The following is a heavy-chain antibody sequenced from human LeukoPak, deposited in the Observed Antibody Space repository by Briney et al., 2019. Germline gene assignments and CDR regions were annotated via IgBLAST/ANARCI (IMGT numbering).Heavy chain of an antibody. CDR3: AKGLGSSGYYHYYYYMDV. CDR2: ILYDGSNK. J-gene: IGHJ6*03. D-gene: IGHD3-22*01. V-gene: IGHV3-30*02. CDR1: GFTFSSYG. Sequence: GGSLRLSCAASGFTFSSYGMHWVRQAPGKGLEWVAFILYDGSNKYYADSVKGRFTISRDNSKNTLYLQMNSLRAEDTAVYYCAKGLGSSGYYHYYYYMDVWGKGTTVTVSS.